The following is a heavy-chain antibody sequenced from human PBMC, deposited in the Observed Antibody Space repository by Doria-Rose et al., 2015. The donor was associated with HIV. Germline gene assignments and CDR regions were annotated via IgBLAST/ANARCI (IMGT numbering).Heavy chain of an antibody. CDR1: GVSLSSPGMG. CDR2: IFSDDER. D-gene: IGHD6-13*01. CDR3: ARIKSSRWYHKYYFDF. Sequence: ESGPVLVKPTETLTLTCTVSGVSLSSPGMGVSWIRQPPGKALEWLANIFSDDERSYKTSLKSRLTISRGTFKSQVVLTRTDMDPVDTATYYCARIKSSRWYHKYYFDFWGQGTLVIVSA. J-gene: IGHJ4*02. V-gene: IGHV2-26*01.